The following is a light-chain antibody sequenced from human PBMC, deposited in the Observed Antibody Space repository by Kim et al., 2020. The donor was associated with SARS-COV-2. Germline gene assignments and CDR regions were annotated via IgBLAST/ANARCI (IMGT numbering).Light chain of an antibody. V-gene: IGKV3-15*01. J-gene: IGKJ4*01. CDR3: QQYSSWPLT. Sequence: EIVMTQSPATLSVSPGERVTLSCRASQSVSSKLAWYRQKPGQAPRVLIYGATSRATGVPARFGGSGSGTEFTLTISSLQSEDFAVYFCQQYSSWPLTFGGGTKVDIK. CDR2: GAT. CDR1: QSVSSK.